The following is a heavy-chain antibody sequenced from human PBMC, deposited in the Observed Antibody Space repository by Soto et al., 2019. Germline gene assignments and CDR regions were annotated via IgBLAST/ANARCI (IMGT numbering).Heavy chain of an antibody. CDR1: GYTFTSYA. Sequence: ASVKVSCKASGYTFTSYALHCLRQAPGQGLEWMGWINAGDGSTKYSEHFQGRVTITLDTSATTVFVELTGLKSEDTATYYCARTEWFPPYLDYWGQGSLVTV. D-gene: IGHD3-3*01. J-gene: IGHJ4*02. V-gene: IGHV1-3*01. CDR3: ARTEWFPPYLDY. CDR2: INAGDGST.